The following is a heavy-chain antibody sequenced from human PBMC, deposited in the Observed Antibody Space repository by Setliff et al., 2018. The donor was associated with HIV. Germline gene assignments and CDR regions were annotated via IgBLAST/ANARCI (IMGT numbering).Heavy chain of an antibody. CDR1: GYTFTSYG. Sequence: ASVKVSCKASGYTFTSYGISWVRQAPGQGLEWMGWISAYNGNTNYAQKLQGRVTMTTDTSTSTAYMELRSLRSDDTAVYYCARAAMVRERIMGAWVGATSRGLFQHWGQGTLVTVSS. J-gene: IGHJ1*01. D-gene: IGHD3-10*01. CDR2: ISAYNGNT. CDR3: ARAAMVRERIMGAWVGATSRGLFQH. V-gene: IGHV1-18*01.